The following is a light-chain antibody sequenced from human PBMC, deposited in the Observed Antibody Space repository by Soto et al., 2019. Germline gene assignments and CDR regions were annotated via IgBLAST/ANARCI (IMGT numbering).Light chain of an antibody. CDR1: QSVSRY. V-gene: IGKV3-11*01. CDR3: QQRSNWIT. J-gene: IGKJ5*01. CDR2: DAS. Sequence: EIVLTQSPATLSLSPGERGTLSCRASQSVSRYLAWYQQKPGQAPRLLIYDASNRATGIPARFSGSGSGTDFTLTISSLEPEDFAVYYCQQRSNWITFGQGTRLEIK.